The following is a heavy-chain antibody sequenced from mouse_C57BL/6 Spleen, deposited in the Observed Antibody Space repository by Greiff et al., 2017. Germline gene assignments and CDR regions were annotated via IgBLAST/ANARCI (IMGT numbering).Heavy chain of an antibody. V-gene: IGHV1-76*01. CDR1: GYTFTDYY. CDR2: IYPGSGNT. Sequence: QVQLQQSGAELVRPGASVKLSCKASGYTFTDYYINWVKQRPGQGLEWIARIYPGSGNTYYNEKFKGKATLTAEKSSSTAYMQLSSLTSEDSAVYFCARVPNYYGSRESYYFDYWGQGTTLTVSS. J-gene: IGHJ2*01. D-gene: IGHD1-1*01. CDR3: ARVPNYYGSRESYYFDY.